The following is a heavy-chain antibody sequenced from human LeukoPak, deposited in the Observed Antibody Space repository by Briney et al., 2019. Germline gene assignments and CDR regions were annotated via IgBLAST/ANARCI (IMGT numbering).Heavy chain of an antibody. V-gene: IGHV4-34*01. CDR1: GGSFSGYY. J-gene: IGHJ4*02. Sequence: SETLSLTCAVYGGSFSGYYWSWIRQPPGKGLEWIGSIYYSGSTYYNPSLKSRVTISVDTSKNQFSLKLSSVTAADTAVYYCARLTIAAAGYYWGQGTLVTVSP. D-gene: IGHD6-13*01. CDR3: ARLTIAAAGYY. CDR2: IYYSGST.